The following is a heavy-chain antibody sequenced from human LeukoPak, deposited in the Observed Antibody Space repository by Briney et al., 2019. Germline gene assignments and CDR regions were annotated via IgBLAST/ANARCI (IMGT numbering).Heavy chain of an antibody. V-gene: IGHV4-4*07. CDR1: GGSISSYY. Sequence: PSETLSLTCTVSGGSISSYYWSWIRQPAGKGLEWIGRIHSSGRTNYNSSLESRVTISVDKSKNQLSLKLSSVTAADTAVYYCARDGWTRSGYYYYYMDVWGKGTTVTVSS. CDR2: IHSSGRT. D-gene: IGHD3/OR15-3a*01. CDR3: ARDGWTRSGYYYYYMDV. J-gene: IGHJ6*03.